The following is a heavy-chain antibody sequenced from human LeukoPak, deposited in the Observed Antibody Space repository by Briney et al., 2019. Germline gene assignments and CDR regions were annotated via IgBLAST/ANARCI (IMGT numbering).Heavy chain of an antibody. CDR3: ARQTPYSSIDY. CDR2: ISHNANKI. Sequence: TGGSLRLSCAASGFTPSTCAMHWVRQAPGKALEWVAVISHNANKIEYAHSVKGRFTISRDNSKNTVSLQMNSLRAEDTAVYYCARQTPYSSIDYWGQGTLVTVSS. J-gene: IGHJ4*02. CDR1: GFTPSTCA. D-gene: IGHD6-13*01. V-gene: IGHV3-30*03.